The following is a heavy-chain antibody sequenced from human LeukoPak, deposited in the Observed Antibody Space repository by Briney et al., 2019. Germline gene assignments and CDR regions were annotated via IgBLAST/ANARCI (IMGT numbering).Heavy chain of an antibody. Sequence: GGSLRLSCAASGFTVSSYGMTWVCQAPGKGLEWVSAFSATDGSAQYAESVRGRFTISRDNSKDSLYLQMNSLRDEDTAVYFCAKARIAAAVTGAFDVRGQGTMVP. CDR3: AKARIAAAVTGAFDV. CDR1: GFTVSSYG. J-gene: IGHJ3*01. V-gene: IGHV3-23*01. D-gene: IGHD6-13*01. CDR2: FSATDGSA.